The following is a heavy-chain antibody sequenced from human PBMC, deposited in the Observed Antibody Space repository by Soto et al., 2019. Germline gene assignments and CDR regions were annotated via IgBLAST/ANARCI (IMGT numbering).Heavy chain of an antibody. CDR2: IYYTGTT. D-gene: IGHD3-9*01. CDR3: GREYFVRRGDPLGD. V-gene: IGHV4-31*01. CDR1: GGSISSRGYY. J-gene: IGHJ1*01. Sequence: PSETLSLTCTVSGGSISSRGYYWGWIRQHPGKGLEWIAYIYYTGTTYYNPSLRSQVTISVDSSKTQFSLKLSSVTAADTALYYCGREYFVRRGDPLGDWGQGTLVTVSS.